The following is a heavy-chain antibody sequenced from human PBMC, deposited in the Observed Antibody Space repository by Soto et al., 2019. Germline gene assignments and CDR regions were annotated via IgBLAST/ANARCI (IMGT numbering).Heavy chain of an antibody. CDR1: GFTFSSYG. Sequence: PGGSLRLSCAASGFTFSSYGMHWVRQAPGKGLEWVAVISYDGSNKYYADSVKGRFTISRDNSKNTLYLQMNSLRAEDTAVYYCAKEPHSSGWYYFDYWGQGTLVTVSS. CDR3: AKEPHSSGWYYFDY. V-gene: IGHV3-30*18. J-gene: IGHJ4*02. D-gene: IGHD6-19*01. CDR2: ISYDGSNK.